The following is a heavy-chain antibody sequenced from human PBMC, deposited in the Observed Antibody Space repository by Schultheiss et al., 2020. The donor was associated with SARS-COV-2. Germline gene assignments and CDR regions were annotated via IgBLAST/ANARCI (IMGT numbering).Heavy chain of an antibody. CDR1: GFTFSDYH. V-gene: IGHV3-23*01. CDR2: ISGSGGST. Sequence: GGSLRLSCAAPGFTFSDYHMSWVRQAPGKGLEWVSAISGSGGSTYYADSVKGRFTISRDNSKNTLYLQMNSLRAEDTAVYYCAKDLRRITIFSGSYYGMDVWGQGTTVTVSS. D-gene: IGHD3-9*01. CDR3: AKDLRRITIFSGSYYGMDV. J-gene: IGHJ6*02.